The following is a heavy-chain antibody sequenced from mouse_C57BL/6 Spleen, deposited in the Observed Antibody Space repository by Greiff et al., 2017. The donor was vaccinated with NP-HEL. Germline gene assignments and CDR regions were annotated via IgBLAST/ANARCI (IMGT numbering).Heavy chain of an antibody. D-gene: IGHD6-1*01. CDR3: ARGGFPPSLDY. J-gene: IGHJ2*01. CDR2: IYPGDGDT. Sequence: QVQLQQSGPELVKPGASVKISCTASGYAFSSSWMNWVKQRPGKGLEWIGRIYPGDGDTNYIAKFKGKATLTADKSSSTAYMQLSSLTSEDTAVYVCARGGFPPSLDYWGQGTTLTVSS. V-gene: IGHV1-82*01. CDR1: GYAFSSSW.